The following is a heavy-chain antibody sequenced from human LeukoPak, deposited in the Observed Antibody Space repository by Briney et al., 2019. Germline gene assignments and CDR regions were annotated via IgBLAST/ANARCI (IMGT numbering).Heavy chain of an antibody. D-gene: IGHD3-9*01. V-gene: IGHV3-21*01. Sequence: GGSLRLSCAASGSTFSSYSMNWVRQAPGKGLEWVSSISSSSSYIYYADSVKGRFTISRDNAKNSLYLQMNSLRAEDTAVYYCARDVGLTGYPDYWGQGTLVTVSS. CDR1: GSTFSSYS. J-gene: IGHJ4*02. CDR2: ISSSSSYI. CDR3: ARDVGLTGYPDY.